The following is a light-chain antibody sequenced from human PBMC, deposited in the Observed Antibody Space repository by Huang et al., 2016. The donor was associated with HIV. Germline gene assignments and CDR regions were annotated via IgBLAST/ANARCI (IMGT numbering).Light chain of an antibody. J-gene: IGKJ1*01. V-gene: IGKV3-15*01. CDR2: SAS. Sequence: DILLTQSPATRSASPGERVTLSCRASQSVRNNLAWYQQRPGQAPRLLIFSASTRATAIPARFSGSGSGTEFTLNICSLQSEDFAGYYCQQYDDWRKTFGQGTRVDFK. CDR3: QQYDDWRKT. CDR1: QSVRNN.